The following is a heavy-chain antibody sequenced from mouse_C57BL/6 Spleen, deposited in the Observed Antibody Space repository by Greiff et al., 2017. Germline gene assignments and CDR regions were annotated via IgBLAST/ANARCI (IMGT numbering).Heavy chain of an antibody. CDR2: IYPGSGST. CDR1: GYTFTSYW. CDR3: ARGPYYYGSSYSYWYFDV. D-gene: IGHD1-1*01. V-gene: IGHV1-55*01. Sequence: QVQLQQPGAELVKPGASVKMSCKASGYTFTSYWITWVKQRPGQGLEWIGDIYPGSGSTNYNEKFKSKATLTVVTSSSTAYMQLSSLTSEDSAVYYCARGPYYYGSSYSYWYFDVWGTGTTVTVSS. J-gene: IGHJ1*03.